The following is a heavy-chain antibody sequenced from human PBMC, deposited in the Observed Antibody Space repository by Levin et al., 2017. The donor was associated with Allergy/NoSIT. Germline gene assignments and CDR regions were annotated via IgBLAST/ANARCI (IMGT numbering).Heavy chain of an antibody. CDR2: IKSDGKT. Sequence: GGSLRLSCVASGFTVSSDYMNWVRQAPGKGLEWVSVIKSDGKTDYADSVKGRFTISRDSSKNTLYLQMNSLRPEDTAKYYCARDYFGSRKPWVAFDIWGQGTMVTVSS. J-gene: IGHJ3*02. CDR1: GFTVSSDY. V-gene: IGHV3-53*01. CDR3: ARDYFGSRKPWVAFDI. D-gene: IGHD3-10*01.